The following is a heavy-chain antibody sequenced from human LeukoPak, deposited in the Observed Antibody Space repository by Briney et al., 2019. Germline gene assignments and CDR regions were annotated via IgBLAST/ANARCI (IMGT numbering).Heavy chain of an antibody. CDR1: TSR. V-gene: IGHV1-8*02. CDR2: MNPNSGNT. J-gene: IGHJ6*02. D-gene: IGHD1-1*01. Sequence: GASVKVSCKATSRISWVRQATGQGLEWMGWMNPNSGNTGYAQKFQGRVTMTRNTSISTAYMELSSLRSEDTAVYYCARGFLEGMDVWGQGTTVTVSS. CDR3: ARGFLEGMDV.